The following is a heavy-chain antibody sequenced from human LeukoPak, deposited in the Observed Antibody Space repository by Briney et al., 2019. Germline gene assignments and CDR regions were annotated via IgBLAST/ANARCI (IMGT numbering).Heavy chain of an antibody. CDR2: ISSSSSYI. Sequence: GGSLRLSCAASGFTFSSYSMNWVRQAPGKGLEWVSSISSSSSYIYYADSVKGRFTISRDNAKNSLYLQMNSLSAEDTAVYYCARCPLIAARPDYYYGMDVWGQGTTVTVSS. CDR1: GFTFSSYS. V-gene: IGHV3-21*01. CDR3: ARCPLIAARPDYYYGMDV. J-gene: IGHJ6*02. D-gene: IGHD6-6*01.